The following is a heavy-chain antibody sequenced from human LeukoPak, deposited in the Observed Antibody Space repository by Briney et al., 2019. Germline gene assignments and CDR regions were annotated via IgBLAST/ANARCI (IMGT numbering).Heavy chain of an antibody. CDR2: IIPIFGTA. V-gene: IGHV1-69*13. CDR1: GGTFSSCA. D-gene: IGHD6-13*01. J-gene: IGHJ3*02. CDR3: AREGGIAPRSAFDI. Sequence: SVKVSCKASGGTFSSCAISWVRQAPGQGLEWMGGIIPIFGTANYAQKFQGRVTITADESTSTAYMELSSLRSEDTAVYYCAREGGIAPRSAFDIWGQGTMVTVSS.